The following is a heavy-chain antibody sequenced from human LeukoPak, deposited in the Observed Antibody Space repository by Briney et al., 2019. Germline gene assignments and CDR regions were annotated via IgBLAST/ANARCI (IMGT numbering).Heavy chain of an antibody. Sequence: SSETLSLTCAVSGGSISSGGYSWSWIRQPPGKGLEWIGYIYHSGSTYYNPSLKSRVTISVDRSKNQFSLKLSSVTAADTAVYYSARDKPGGWFDPWGQGTLVTVSS. V-gene: IGHV4-30-2*01. CDR1: GGSISSGGYS. CDR2: IYHSGST. CDR3: ARDKPGGWFDP. D-gene: IGHD2-8*02. J-gene: IGHJ5*02.